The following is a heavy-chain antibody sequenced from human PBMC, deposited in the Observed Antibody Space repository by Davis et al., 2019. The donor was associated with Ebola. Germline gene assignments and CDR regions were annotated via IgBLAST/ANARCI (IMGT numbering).Heavy chain of an antibody. CDR3: ATEDWGPDI. J-gene: IGHJ4*02. D-gene: IGHD7-27*01. CDR2: IKGDGSAQ. CDR1: GFTFTKPW. V-gene: IGHV3-7*03. Sequence: PGGSLRLSCTPSGFTFTKPWMTWVRQPPGKGLEWVANIKGDGSAQNYADSLKGRFTISRDNAEKSLFLQINSPRVDDTAVYYCATEDWGPDIWDQGTLVTVSS.